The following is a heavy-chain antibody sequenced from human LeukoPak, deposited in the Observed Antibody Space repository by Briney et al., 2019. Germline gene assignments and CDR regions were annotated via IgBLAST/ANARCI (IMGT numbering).Heavy chain of an antibody. CDR3: ARDSSLHYFDY. V-gene: IGHV4-38-2*02. D-gene: IGHD6-13*01. CDR2: IYHSGST. CDR1: GYSISSGYY. J-gene: IGHJ4*02. Sequence: SETLSLTCAVSGYSISSGYYSGCIRQPPGKGLEWIGSIYHSGSTYYNPSLKSRVTISVDTSKNQFSLKLSSVTAADTAVYYCARDSSLHYFDYWGQGTLVTVSS.